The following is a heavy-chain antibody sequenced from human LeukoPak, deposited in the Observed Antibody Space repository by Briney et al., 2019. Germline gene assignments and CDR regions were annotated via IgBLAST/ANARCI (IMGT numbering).Heavy chain of an antibody. CDR2: IYYSGST. CDR3: AKLLGSVAKD. J-gene: IGHJ4*02. V-gene: IGHV4-59*08. D-gene: IGHD2-15*01. CDR1: GGSVSSYY. Sequence: SETLSLTCTVSGGSVSSYYWSWIRQPPGKGLEWIGYIYYSGSTNYNPSLKSRVTISVDTSKNQFSLELTSVTAADTAVYYCAKLLGSVAKDWGQGTLVTVSS.